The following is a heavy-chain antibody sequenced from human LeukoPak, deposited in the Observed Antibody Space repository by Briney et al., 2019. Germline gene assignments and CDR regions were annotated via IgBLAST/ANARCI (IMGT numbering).Heavy chain of an antibody. CDR1: GGTFSSYA. CDR2: IVPIFGSA. V-gene: IGHV1-69*01. J-gene: IGHJ4*02. D-gene: IGHD4-17*01. Sequence: SVTVSCKASGGTFSSYAISWVRQAPGQGLEWMGGIVPIFGSANYAQKCQGRVTITADESTTTAYMELTGLRSEDTAVYYCARDSYGDSGRRVFDYWGQGTLVTVSS. CDR3: ARDSYGDSGRRVFDY.